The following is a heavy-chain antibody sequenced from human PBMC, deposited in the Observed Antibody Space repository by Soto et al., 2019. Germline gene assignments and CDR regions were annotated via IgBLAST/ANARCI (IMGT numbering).Heavy chain of an antibody. D-gene: IGHD1-26*01. J-gene: IGHJ6*02. CDR3: ARDRRIVGASDYYYYGMDV. V-gene: IGHV4-4*02. Sequence: SETLSLTCAVSGGSISSSNWWSWVRQPPGKGLEWIGEIYHSGSTNYNPSLKSRVTISVDKSKNQFSLKLSSVTAADTAVYYCARDRRIVGASDYYYYGMDVWGQGTTVTVSS. CDR2: IYHSGST. CDR1: GGSISSSNW.